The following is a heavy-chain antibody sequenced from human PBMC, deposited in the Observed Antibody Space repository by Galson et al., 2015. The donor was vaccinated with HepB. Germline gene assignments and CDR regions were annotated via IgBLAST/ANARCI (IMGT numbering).Heavy chain of an antibody. CDR2: IYYSGST. J-gene: IGHJ4*02. D-gene: IGHD5-18*01. CDR3: ARETAMVNERGFDY. Sequence: ETLSLTCTVSGGSISSYYRSWIRQPPGKGLEWIGYIYYSGSTNYNPSLKSRVTISVDTSKNQFSLKLSSVTAADTAVYYCARETAMVNERGFDYWGQGTLVTVSS. CDR1: GGSISSYY. V-gene: IGHV4-59*01.